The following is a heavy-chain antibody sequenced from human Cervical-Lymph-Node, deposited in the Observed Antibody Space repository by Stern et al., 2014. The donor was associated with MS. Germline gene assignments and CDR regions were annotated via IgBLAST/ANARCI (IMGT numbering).Heavy chain of an antibody. CDR1: GYTFRSYA. CDR3: ARDLKEGNIMYYYGMDV. D-gene: IGHD2/OR15-2a*01. V-gene: IGHV1-3*01. Sequence: QVQLVQSGAEVKKPGASVKVSCKASGYTFRSYAVHWVRQAPGQRPEWMGWINAGNGNTRYSQKFQGRVTITRDTSMNIAYLELSSLRSQDTAVYYCARDLKEGNIMYYYGMDVWGQGTTVTVSS. J-gene: IGHJ6*01. CDR2: INAGNGNT.